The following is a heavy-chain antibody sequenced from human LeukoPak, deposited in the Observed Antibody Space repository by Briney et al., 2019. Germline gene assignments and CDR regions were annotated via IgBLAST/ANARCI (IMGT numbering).Heavy chain of an antibody. CDR3: ARDLGDGDYPDL. D-gene: IGHD4-17*01. V-gene: IGHV4-59*01. Sequence: SETLSLTCTVSGGSISSYYWSWIRQPPGKGLEWIGYIYYSGSTNYNPSLKSRVTISVDTSKNQFSLKLGSVTAADTAVYYCARDLGDGDYPDLWGRGTLVTVSS. CDR2: IYYSGST. J-gene: IGHJ2*01. CDR1: GGSISSYY.